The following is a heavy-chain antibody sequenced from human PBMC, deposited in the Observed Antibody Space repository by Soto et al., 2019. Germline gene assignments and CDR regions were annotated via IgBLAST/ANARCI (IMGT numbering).Heavy chain of an antibody. Sequence: ASVKVSCKASGYTFTSYGISWVRQAPGQGLEWMGWISACNGNTNYAQKLQGRVTMTTDTSTSTAYMELRSLRSDDTAVYYCARTIPGSFLYYYYGMDVWGQGTTVTVSS. CDR3: ARTIPGSFLYYYYGMDV. D-gene: IGHD2-15*01. CDR1: GYTFTSYG. J-gene: IGHJ6*02. V-gene: IGHV1-18*04. CDR2: ISACNGNT.